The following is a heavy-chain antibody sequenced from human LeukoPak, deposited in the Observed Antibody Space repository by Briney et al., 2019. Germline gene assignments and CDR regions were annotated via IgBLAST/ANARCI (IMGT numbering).Heavy chain of an antibody. CDR2: IYYSGST. Sequence: SETLSLTCTISGGSISSYYWSWIRQPPGKGLEWVGYIYYSGSTNYNPSLKSRVTISVDTSKNQFSLKLSSVTAADTAVYYCAREKIYSSGWYHCDYWGQGTLVTVSS. D-gene: IGHD6-19*01. CDR3: AREKIYSSGWYHCDY. J-gene: IGHJ4*02. CDR1: GGSISSYY. V-gene: IGHV4-59*12.